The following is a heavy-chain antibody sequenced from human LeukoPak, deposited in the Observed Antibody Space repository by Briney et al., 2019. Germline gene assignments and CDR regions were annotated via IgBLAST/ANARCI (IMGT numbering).Heavy chain of an antibody. V-gene: IGHV3-23*01. CDR1: GFTFSSSA. D-gene: IGHD2-21*01. J-gene: IGHJ6*03. CDR2: FSAFGYGT. CDR3: AKEAIPSSDFFYYMDA. Sequence: PGGSLRLSCVGSGFTFSSSAMSWVRQAPGKGLEWVSTFSAFGYGTYYADSVKGRFIISRDNSKNRLFLQMNSLRPEDTALYFCAKEAIPSSDFFYYMDAWGKGTAVTVSS.